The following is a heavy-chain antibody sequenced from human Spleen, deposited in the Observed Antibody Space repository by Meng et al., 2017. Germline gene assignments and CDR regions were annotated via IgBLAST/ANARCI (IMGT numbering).Heavy chain of an antibody. CDR2: IWYDGTNK. CDR1: GFTFSSYG. V-gene: IGHV3-33*01. Sequence: GESLKISCAASGFTFSSYGMHWVRQAPGKGLEWVAVIWYDGTNKYYADSVKGRFTISRDNSKNTLYLQVNGLRAEDTAVYFCARNSILGATNAFDIWGQGTMVTVSS. CDR3: ARNSILGATNAFDI. D-gene: IGHD1-26*01. J-gene: IGHJ3*02.